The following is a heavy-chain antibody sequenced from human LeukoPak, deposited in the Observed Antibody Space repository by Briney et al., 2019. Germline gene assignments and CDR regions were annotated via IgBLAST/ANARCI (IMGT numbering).Heavy chain of an antibody. Sequence: ASVKVSCKDSGYTFTGYYLHWVRQAPGQGPEYMGWINPNSGGTYSAQKFQGRVTMTRDTSISTAYMDLSSLGSDDTAVFYCARGRANWGYDYWGQGTLVTVSS. CDR1: GYTFTGYY. CDR3: ARGRANWGYDY. V-gene: IGHV1-2*02. J-gene: IGHJ4*02. D-gene: IGHD7-27*01. CDR2: INPNSGGT.